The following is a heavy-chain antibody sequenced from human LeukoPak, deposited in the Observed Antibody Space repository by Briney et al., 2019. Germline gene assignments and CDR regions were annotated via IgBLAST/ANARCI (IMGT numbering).Heavy chain of an antibody. CDR1: GGSISSYY. CDR3: AREYRSSWYLNWFDP. CDR2: IYTSGST. D-gene: IGHD6-13*01. J-gene: IGHJ5*02. V-gene: IGHV4-4*07. Sequence: ASETLSLTCTVSGGSISSYYWSWIRQPAGKGLEWIGRIYTSGSTNYNPSLKSRVTMSVDTSKNQFSLKLSSVTAADTAVYYCAREYRSSWYLNWFDPWGQGTLVTVSS.